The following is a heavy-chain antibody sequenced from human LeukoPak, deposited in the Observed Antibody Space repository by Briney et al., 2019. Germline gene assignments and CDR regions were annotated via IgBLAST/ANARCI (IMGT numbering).Heavy chain of an antibody. J-gene: IGHJ3*02. V-gene: IGHV4-34*01. CDR2: INHSGST. Sequence: PSETLSLTCAVYGGSFSGYYWSWIRQPPGKGLEWIGEINHSGSTNYNPSLKSRVTISVDTSKNQFSLKPSSVTAADTAVYYCATTYSSSWYGDAFDIWGQGTMVTVSS. CDR1: GGSFSGYY. D-gene: IGHD6-13*01. CDR3: ATTYSSSWYGDAFDI.